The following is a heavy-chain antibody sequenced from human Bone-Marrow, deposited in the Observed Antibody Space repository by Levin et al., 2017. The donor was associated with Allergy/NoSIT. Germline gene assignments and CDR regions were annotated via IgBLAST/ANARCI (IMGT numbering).Heavy chain of an antibody. D-gene: IGHD3-22*01. CDR1: GVSISSGDDS. CDR2: IFHTGSA. Sequence: PSETLSLTCAVSGVSISSGDDSWSWIRRPPGKALEWLGYIFHTGSAYYNPSLESRITMSVDRSKNQFSLKLSSVTAADTAVDYCARRVGYHDSGGQSFYFAQWGQGTLVTVSS. V-gene: IGHV4-30-2*01. J-gene: IGHJ4*02. CDR3: ARRVGYHDSGGQSFYFAQ.